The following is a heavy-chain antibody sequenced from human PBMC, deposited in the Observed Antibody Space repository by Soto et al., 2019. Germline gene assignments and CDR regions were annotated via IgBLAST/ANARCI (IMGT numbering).Heavy chain of an antibody. CDR1: GGSISSSSYY. D-gene: IGHD6-13*01. J-gene: IGHJ4*02. Sequence: SETLSLTCTVSGGSISSSSYYWGWIRQPPGKGLEWIGSIYYSGSTYYNPSLKSRVTITMDTSASTTYMELSSLRSEDTPVYYCARDYRSSWDYWGQGTQVTVSS. V-gene: IGHV4-39*02. CDR2: IYYSGST. CDR3: ARDYRSSWDY.